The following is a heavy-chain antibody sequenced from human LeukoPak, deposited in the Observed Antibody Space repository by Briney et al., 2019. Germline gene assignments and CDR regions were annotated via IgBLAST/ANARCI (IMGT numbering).Heavy chain of an antibody. CDR1: GFTFSSYG. Sequence: PGGSLRLSCAASGFTFSSYGMHWVRQAPGKGLEWVAFIRYDGSNKYYADSVKGRFTISRDNSKNTLYLQMNSLRAEDTAVYYCGRGSIAAAGPDYWGQGTLVTVSS. CDR2: IRYDGSNK. D-gene: IGHD6-13*01. J-gene: IGHJ4*02. CDR3: GRGSIAAAGPDY. V-gene: IGHV3-30*02.